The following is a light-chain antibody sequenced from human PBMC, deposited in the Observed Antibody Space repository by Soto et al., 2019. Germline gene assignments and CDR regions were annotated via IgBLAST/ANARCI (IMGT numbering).Light chain of an antibody. CDR2: GAS. CDR3: QQFVNSPPSGA. Sequence: EIVLTQSPGTLSLSPGERATLSCRASQSVSSNYLAWYQQKPGQAPRLLIYGASSRATGIPDRFSGSGSGTDFTLTISRLEPEDFAVYYCQQFVNSPPSGAFGQGTKVEIK. CDR1: QSVSSNY. V-gene: IGKV3-20*01. J-gene: IGKJ1*01.